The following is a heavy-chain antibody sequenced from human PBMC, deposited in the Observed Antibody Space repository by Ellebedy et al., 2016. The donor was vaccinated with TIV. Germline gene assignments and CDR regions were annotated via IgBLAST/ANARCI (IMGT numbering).Heavy chain of an antibody. J-gene: IGHJ4*02. CDR1: GYTFTSYW. D-gene: IGHD5-12*01. V-gene: IGHV1-2*02. CDR2: VNPNTGGT. CDR3: ARGGGYAGY. Sequence: ASVKVSCKASGYTFTSYWIGWVRQAPGQGLEWMGYVNPNTGGTNYAQIFQGRVTMTRDTSITTAYMELSRLRSDDTAVYYCARGGGYAGYWGQGTLVTVSS.